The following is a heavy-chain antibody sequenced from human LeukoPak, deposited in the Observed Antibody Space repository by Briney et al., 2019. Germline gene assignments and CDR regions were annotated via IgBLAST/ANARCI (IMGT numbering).Heavy chain of an antibody. CDR3: ARGPNIYGSGRSWFDP. V-gene: IGHV1-2*02. D-gene: IGHD3-10*01. CDR2: INPNSGGT. Sequence: ASVKVSCKASGYTFTGYYMHWVRQAPGQGLEWMGWINPNSGGTNYAQKFQGRVTMTRDTSIRTVYMELSRLKSDDTAVYYCARGPNIYGSGRSWFDPWGQGTLVTVSS. CDR1: GYTFTGYY. J-gene: IGHJ5*02.